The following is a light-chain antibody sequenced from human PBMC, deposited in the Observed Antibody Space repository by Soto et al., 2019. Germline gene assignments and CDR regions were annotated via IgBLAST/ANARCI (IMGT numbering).Light chain of an antibody. CDR1: NSDVGSYNL. CDR3: CSFAGSGTLV. CDR2: EGS. Sequence: QSALTQPASVSGSPGQSITISCTGTNSDVGSYNLVSWYQQHPGKAPKLMIYEGSKRPSGVSNRFSGSKSGNTASLTISGRQAEDEADYYCCSFAGSGTLVFDGGTKLTVL. J-gene: IGLJ2*01. V-gene: IGLV2-23*01.